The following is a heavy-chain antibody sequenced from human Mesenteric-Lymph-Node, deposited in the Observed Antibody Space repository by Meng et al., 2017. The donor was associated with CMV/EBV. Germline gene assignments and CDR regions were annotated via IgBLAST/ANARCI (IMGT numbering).Heavy chain of an antibody. Sequence: GGSLRLSYAASGFTFSSYAMSWVRQAPGKGLEWVSAISGSGGGTYYADSVQVRFTISRDNSKSTLYLQMDSLRAEDTAVYYCVRDPEESTNYYGHFDYWGMGTLVTVSS. CDR3: VRDPEESTNYYGHFDY. D-gene: IGHD1-26*01. CDR1: GFTFSSYA. V-gene: IGHV3-23*01. CDR2: ISGSGGGT. J-gene: IGHJ4*02.